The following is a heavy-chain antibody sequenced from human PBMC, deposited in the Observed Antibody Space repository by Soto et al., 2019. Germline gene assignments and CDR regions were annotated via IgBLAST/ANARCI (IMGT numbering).Heavy chain of an antibody. Sequence: ASVKVSCKASGYTFTSYDINWVRQATGQGLEWMGWMNPNSGNTGYAQKVQGRVTMTRNTSISTAYMELSSLRSEDTAGDYCARGDGIVATISGGYWGQGTLVTVSS. CDR2: MNPNSGNT. CDR1: GYTFTSYD. CDR3: ARGDGIVATISGGY. D-gene: IGHD5-12*01. V-gene: IGHV1-8*01. J-gene: IGHJ4*02.